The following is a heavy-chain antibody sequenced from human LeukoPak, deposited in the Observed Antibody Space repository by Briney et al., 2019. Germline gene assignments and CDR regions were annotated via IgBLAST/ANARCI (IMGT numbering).Heavy chain of an antibody. D-gene: IGHD6-6*01. J-gene: IGHJ3*02. CDR3: TRGVLGLGGNAFDI. V-gene: IGHV3-23*01. CDR2: ITYSSGYT. CDR1: GFTFSSYD. Sequence: PGGSLRLSCAASGFTFSSYDMSWVRQAPGKGLEWVSGITYSSGYTYYADSVKGRFTISRDNSRNTLYLQMNSLRAEDTALYYCTRGVLGLGGNAFDIWGQGTMVSVSS.